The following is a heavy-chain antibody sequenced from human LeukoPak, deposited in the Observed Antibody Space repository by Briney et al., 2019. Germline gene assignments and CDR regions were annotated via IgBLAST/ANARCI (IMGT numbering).Heavy chain of an antibody. V-gene: IGHV3-48*03. CDR3: ARESSSGSYLVY. CDR2: ISSSGSTI. J-gene: IGHJ4*02. D-gene: IGHD1-26*01. Sequence: GGSLRLSCAASGFTFSSYEMNWVRQAPGKGLEWVSYISSSGSTIYYADSVKGRFTISRDNAKNSLYLQLNSLRAEDTAVYYCARESSSGSYLVYWGQGTLVTVSS. CDR1: GFTFSSYE.